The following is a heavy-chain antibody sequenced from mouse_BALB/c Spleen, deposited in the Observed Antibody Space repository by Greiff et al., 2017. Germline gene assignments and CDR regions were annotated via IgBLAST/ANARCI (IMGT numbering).Heavy chain of an antibody. CDR2: ISSGGSYT. D-gene: IGHD1-2*01. V-gene: IGHV5-6-4*01. CDR1: GFTFSSYT. J-gene: IGHJ2*01. Sequence: EVKLMESGGGLVKPGGSLKLSCAASGFTFSSYTMSWVRQTPEKRLEWVATISSGGSYTYYPDSVKGRFTISRDNAKNTLYLQMSSLKSEDTAMYYCTRDQGTTARVYYFDYWGQGTTLTVSS. CDR3: TRDQGTTARVYYFDY.